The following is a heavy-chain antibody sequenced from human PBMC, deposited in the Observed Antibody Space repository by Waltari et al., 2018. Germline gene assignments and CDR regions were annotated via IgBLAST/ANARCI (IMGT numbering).Heavy chain of an antibody. Sequence: EVQLVESGGGLVQPGGSLRLSCAASGFTFSSYSMNWVRQAPGKGLEWVSYISSSSSTIDYADSVKGRFTISRDNAKNSLYLQMNSLRAEDTAVYYCARDALFRYYMDVWGKGTTVTVSS. CDR2: ISSSSSTI. J-gene: IGHJ6*03. CDR1: GFTFSSYS. CDR3: ARDALFRYYMDV. D-gene: IGHD3-10*01. V-gene: IGHV3-48*04.